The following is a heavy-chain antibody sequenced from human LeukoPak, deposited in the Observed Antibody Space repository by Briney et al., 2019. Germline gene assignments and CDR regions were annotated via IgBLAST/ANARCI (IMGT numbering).Heavy chain of an antibody. Sequence: GGSLRLSCAASGFTFSSYGIHWVRQAPGKGLEWVAVISYDGSNKYYADSVKGRVTISRDNSKNTLYLQMNSLRPEDTAVYYCAVLEDSSGYYSYYYGMDVWGQGTTVTVSS. CDR1: GFTFSSYG. CDR2: ISYDGSNK. D-gene: IGHD3-22*01. CDR3: AVLEDSSGYYSYYYGMDV. J-gene: IGHJ6*02. V-gene: IGHV3-30*03.